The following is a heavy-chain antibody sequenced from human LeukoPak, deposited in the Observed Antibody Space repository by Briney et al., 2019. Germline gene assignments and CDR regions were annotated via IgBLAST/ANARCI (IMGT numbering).Heavy chain of an antibody. D-gene: IGHD6-13*01. CDR1: GGSLSSYY. V-gene: IGHV4-59*01. CDR2: IYYSGTT. J-gene: IGHJ4*02. CDR3: ARGVYIAAAQYGY. Sequence: SETLSLTCTVSGGSLSSYYWSWVRQPPGKGLEWIGYIYYSGTTNYNPSLKSRVTISVDTSKNQFSLKLSSVTAADTAVYYCARGVYIAAAQYGYWGQGTLVTVSS.